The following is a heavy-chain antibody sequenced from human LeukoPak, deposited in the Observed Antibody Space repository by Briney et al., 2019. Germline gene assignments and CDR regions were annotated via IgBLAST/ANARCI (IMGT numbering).Heavy chain of an antibody. J-gene: IGHJ4*02. CDR1: GGTFSSYA. CDR2: IIPIFGTA. V-gene: IGHV1-69*01. D-gene: IGHD3-22*01. CDR3: ARTRGSGYYLNFDY. Sequence: GSSVKVSCKASGGTFSSYAISWVRQAPGQGLEWMGGIIPIFGTANYAQKFQGRVTITADESTSTAYMELSSLRSEDTAVYYCARTRGSGYYLNFDYWGQGTLVTVSS.